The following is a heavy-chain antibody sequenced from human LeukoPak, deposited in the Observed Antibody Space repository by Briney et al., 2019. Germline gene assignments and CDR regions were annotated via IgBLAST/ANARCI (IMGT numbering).Heavy chain of an antibody. CDR1: GFTFSSYT. V-gene: IGHV3-23*01. CDR3: AKDLGGYDPDY. D-gene: IGHD5-12*01. Sequence: GGSLRLSCAASGFTFSSYTMNWVRQPPGKGLEWVSSISGSGGGTYYAASVKGRFTISRDNSKNTLYLQMNSLRAEDTAVYYCAKDLGGYDPDYWGQGTLVTVSS. J-gene: IGHJ4*02. CDR2: ISGSGGGT.